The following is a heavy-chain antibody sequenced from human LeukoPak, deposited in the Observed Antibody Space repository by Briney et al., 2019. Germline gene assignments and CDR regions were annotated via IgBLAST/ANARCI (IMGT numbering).Heavy chain of an antibody. V-gene: IGHV3-23*01. CDR3: AKPMGPRYGDYHNCRFAS. J-gene: IGHJ5*01. D-gene: IGHD4-17*01. Sequence: PGGSLRLSCAASGFTLSTYAMSWVRQVPAKGLDLVSAISTTTYYADFVEGRFTISRDNSKNTLYLQMNSLRAEDTAVYYCAKPMGPRYGDYHNCRFASWGQGTLVTVSS. CDR2: ISTTT. CDR1: GFTLSTYA.